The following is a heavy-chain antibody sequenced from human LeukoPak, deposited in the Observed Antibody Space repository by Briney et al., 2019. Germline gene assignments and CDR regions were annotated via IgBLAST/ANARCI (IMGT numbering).Heavy chain of an antibody. D-gene: IGHD2-2*01. CDR3: ARYCSSTSCSDYYYGMDV. J-gene: IGHJ6*02. V-gene: IGHV1-3*01. CDR2: INAGNGNT. Sequence: ASVKVSCKASGYTFTSYAMHWVRQAPGQRLEWMGWINAGNGNTKYSQKFQGRVTITRDTSASTAYMELSSLRSEDTAVYYCARYCSSTSCSDYYYGMDVWGQGTTVTVSS. CDR1: GYTFTSYA.